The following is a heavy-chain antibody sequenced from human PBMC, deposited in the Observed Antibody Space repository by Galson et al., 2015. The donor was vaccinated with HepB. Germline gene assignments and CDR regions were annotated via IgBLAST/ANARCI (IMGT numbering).Heavy chain of an antibody. J-gene: IGHJ5*02. CDR1: GGTFSSYA. D-gene: IGHD4-11*01. V-gene: IGHV1-69*10. CDR3: VRDGSDNSNNWFDP. Sequence: SVKVSCKASGGTFSSYAISWVRQAPGQGLEWMGGIIPILGIANYAQKFQGRVTITADKSTSTAYMELSSLRSEDTAVYYCVRDGSDNSNNWFDPWGQGTLVTVSS. CDR2: IIPILGIA.